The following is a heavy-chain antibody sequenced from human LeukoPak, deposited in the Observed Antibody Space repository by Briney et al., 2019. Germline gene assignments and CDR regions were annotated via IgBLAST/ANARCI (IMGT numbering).Heavy chain of an antibody. CDR2: ISGSGSST. D-gene: IGHD5-12*01. V-gene: IGHV3-23*01. J-gene: IGHJ4*02. Sequence: GGTLTLSCAAAGFTCSSYDMTWVRQAPGKGLEGVSSISGSGSSTDYADSMKGRFTISRDNSKNTLLLQMNSLRAEDTAVDYCAKERLVATIDYWGEGTLVTASS. CDR1: GFTCSSYD. CDR3: AKERLVATIDY.